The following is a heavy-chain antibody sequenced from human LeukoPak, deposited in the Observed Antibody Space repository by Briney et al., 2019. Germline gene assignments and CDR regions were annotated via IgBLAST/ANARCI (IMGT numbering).Heavy chain of an antibody. CDR3: AREGEREYYDSSGFFRGRAFDI. CDR1: GFTFSSYS. J-gene: IGHJ3*02. Sequence: GGSLRLSCAASGFTFSSYSMDWVRQAPGKGLEWVSSISSSSNYIYYADSVKGRFTISRDNAKNSLYLQMNSLRAEDTAVYYCAREGEREYYDSSGFFRGRAFDIWGQGTMVTVSS. D-gene: IGHD3-22*01. CDR2: ISSSSNYI. V-gene: IGHV3-21*01.